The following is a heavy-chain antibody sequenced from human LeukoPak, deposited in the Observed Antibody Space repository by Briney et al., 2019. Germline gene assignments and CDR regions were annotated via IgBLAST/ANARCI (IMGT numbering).Heavy chain of an antibody. CDR3: ACLRGPSDY. Sequence: GSLRLSCAASGFTFSTYSMNWVRQAPGKGLEWVSSISRNSRYIYYADSMRGRFTISRDNAKNSLYLQMNSLKPEDTAVYFCACLRGPSDYWGQGTLVTVSS. CDR1: GFTFSTYS. CDR2: ISRNSRYI. J-gene: IGHJ4*02. D-gene: IGHD4-17*01. V-gene: IGHV3-21*06.